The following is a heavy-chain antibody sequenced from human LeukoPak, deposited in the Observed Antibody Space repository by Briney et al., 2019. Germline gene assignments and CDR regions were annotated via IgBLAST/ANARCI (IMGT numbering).Heavy chain of an antibody. D-gene: IGHD3-22*01. CDR1: GGSFSSYY. V-gene: IGHV4-34*01. CDR3: ASITYYYDSSGYQDDY. CDR2: INHSGST. J-gene: IGHJ4*02. Sequence: SETLSLTCAVYGGSFSSYYWSWIRQPPGKGLEWIGEINHSGSTNYNPSLKSRVTISVDTSKNQFSLKLSSVTAADTAVYYCASITYYYDSSGYQDDYWGQGTLVTVSS.